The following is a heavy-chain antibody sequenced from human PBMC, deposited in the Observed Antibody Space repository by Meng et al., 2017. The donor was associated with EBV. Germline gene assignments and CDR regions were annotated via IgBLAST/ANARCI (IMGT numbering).Heavy chain of an antibody. CDR3: ASESGRGFTPDF. CDR1: GGPFRSDA. V-gene: IGHV1-69*01. J-gene: IGHJ4*02. D-gene: IGHD3-10*01. CDR2: LIPMSGAP. Sequence: QGQVEQSGAEVQRPGSSVKISCKTSGGPFRSDAVSWVRQGPGQGLEWLGGLIPMSGAPHYAQKFQDRVTITADEYTRTHYMELSSLRSDDTAMYYCASESGRGFTPDFWGQGTLVTVSS.